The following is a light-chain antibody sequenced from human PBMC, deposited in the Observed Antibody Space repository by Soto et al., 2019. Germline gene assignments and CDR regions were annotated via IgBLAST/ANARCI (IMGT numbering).Light chain of an antibody. CDR3: AAWDDSLYGRV. V-gene: IGLV1-44*01. CDR1: RSNIGSNP. CDR2: SNN. J-gene: IGLJ1*01. Sequence: QSVLTQPPSASGTPGQRVTISCSGGRSNIGSNPVNWYQQFPGRAPKLLIDSNNQRPSGVPDRFSGSRSGSSASLAISGLQSEDDADYYCAAWDDSLYGRVFGTGTKLTVL.